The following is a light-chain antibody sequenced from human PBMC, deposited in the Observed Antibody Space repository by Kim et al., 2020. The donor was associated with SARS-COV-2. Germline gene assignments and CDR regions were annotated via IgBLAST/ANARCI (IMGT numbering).Light chain of an antibody. CDR1: QDIRND. V-gene: IGKV1-17*01. J-gene: IGKJ5*01. CDR3: FQHNTYPVT. CDR2: DAS. Sequence: ASVVDRFTITCRAIQDIRNDLGWYQQNPGRAPQRLIYDASSLQSGVPSRFSGSGSGTEFTLTISSLQPEDFATYFCFQHNTYPVTFCQGTRLEIK.